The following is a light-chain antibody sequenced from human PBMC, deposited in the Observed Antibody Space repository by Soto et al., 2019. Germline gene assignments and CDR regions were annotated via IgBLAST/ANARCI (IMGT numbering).Light chain of an antibody. V-gene: IGKV1-5*03. J-gene: IGKJ4*01. Sequence: DIQMTQSPSTLSASVGDRVTITCRASQSISYWLAWYQQKPGKAPNLLIYKASSLESGVPSRFSGSGSETEFPLTINCLQPDDFATYHGQQYTNYPLTVGGGTKVEI. CDR3: QQYTNYPLT. CDR2: KAS. CDR1: QSISYW.